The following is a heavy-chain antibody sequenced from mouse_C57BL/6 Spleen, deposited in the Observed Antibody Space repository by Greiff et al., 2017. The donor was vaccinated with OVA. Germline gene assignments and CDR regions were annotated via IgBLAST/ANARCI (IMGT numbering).Heavy chain of an antibody. V-gene: IGHV1-69*01. CDR2: IDPSDSYT. J-gene: IGHJ2*01. CDR3: ARSMGTTVVGYFDY. CDR1: GYTFTSYW. Sequence: QVQLQQPGAELVMPGASVKLSCKASGYTFTSYWMHWVKQRPGQGLEWIGEIDPSDSYTNYNQKFKGKSTLTVDKSSSTAYMQLSSLTSEDSAVYYCARSMGTTVVGYFDYWGQGTTLTVSS. D-gene: IGHD1-1*01.